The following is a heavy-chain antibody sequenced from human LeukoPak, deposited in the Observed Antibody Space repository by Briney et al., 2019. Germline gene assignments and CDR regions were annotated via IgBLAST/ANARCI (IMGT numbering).Heavy chain of an antibody. CDR3: ARHRLRGRVAVLYYFDY. CDR2: IYYSGST. D-gene: IGHD2-21*01. Sequence: PSETLSLTCTVSGGSISSFYWSWIRQPPGKGLEWIGHIYYSGSTNYNPSLKSRVTISVDTSKNQFSLNLSSVTAADTAVYYCARHRLRGRVAVLYYFDYWGRGTLVTVSS. CDR1: GGSISSFY. J-gene: IGHJ4*02. V-gene: IGHV4-59*08.